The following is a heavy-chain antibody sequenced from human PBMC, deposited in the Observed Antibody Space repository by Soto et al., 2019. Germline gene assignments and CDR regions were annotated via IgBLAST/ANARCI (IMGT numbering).Heavy chain of an antibody. V-gene: IGHV3-30*03. Sequence: QVQLVESGGGVVQPGTSLRLSCAASGFTFSSYAMHWARQAPGKGLEWVTVISIRGGDEYYAESVRGRFTISRDDSKNTLYLQRYSLIVEDTAVYYCARGTIVARQHLDYWGQGTLVTVSS. CDR1: GFTFSSYA. CDR2: ISIRGGDE. CDR3: ARGTIVARQHLDY. J-gene: IGHJ4*02. D-gene: IGHD6-6*01.